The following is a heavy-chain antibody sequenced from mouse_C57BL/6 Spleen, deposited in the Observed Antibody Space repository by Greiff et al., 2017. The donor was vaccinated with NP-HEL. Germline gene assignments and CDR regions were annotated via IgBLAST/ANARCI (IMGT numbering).Heavy chain of an antibody. D-gene: IGHD1-1*01. V-gene: IGHV1-53*01. Sequence: QVQLKQPGTELVKPGASVKLSCKASGYTFTSYWMHWVKQRPGQGLEWIGNINPSNGGTNYNEKFKSKATLTVDKSSSTAYMQLSSLTSEDSAVYYCARGRGSSSYYFDYWGQGTTLTVSS. J-gene: IGHJ2*01. CDR2: INPSNGGT. CDR3: ARGRGSSSYYFDY. CDR1: GYTFTSYW.